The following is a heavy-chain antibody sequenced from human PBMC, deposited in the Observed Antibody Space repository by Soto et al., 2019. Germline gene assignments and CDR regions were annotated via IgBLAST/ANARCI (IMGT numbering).Heavy chain of an antibody. Sequence: QVQLVESGGGVVQPGRSLRLSCAASGFSFRSYDMHWVRQAPVKGPEWVAVIWSDGSEKYYADSVKGRFSISRDNSRNTLYLQMDTLTAEDTAVYYCARVLRGFLEGLGADHWGQGTLVTISS. CDR2: IWSDGSEK. D-gene: IGHD3-3*01. V-gene: IGHV3-33*01. CDR1: GFSFRSYD. CDR3: ARVLRGFLEGLGADH. J-gene: IGHJ4*02.